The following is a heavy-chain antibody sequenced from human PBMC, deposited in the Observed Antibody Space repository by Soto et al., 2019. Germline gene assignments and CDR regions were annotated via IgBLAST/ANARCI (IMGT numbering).Heavy chain of an antibody. CDR3: APWFGAFDY. V-gene: IGHV3-30*03. Sequence: QVQLVESGGGVVQPGRSLRLCCAASGFTFSSYGMHWVRQAPGKGLEWVAVISYDGSNKYYADSVKGRFTISRDNSKNTLYLQMTSLRAEDTAVYYCAPWFGAFDYWGQGTLVTVSS. CDR1: GFTFSSYG. CDR2: ISYDGSNK. D-gene: IGHD3-10*01. J-gene: IGHJ4*02.